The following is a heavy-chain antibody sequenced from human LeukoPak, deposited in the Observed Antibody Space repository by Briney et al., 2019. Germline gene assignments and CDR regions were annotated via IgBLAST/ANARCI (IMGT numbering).Heavy chain of an antibody. J-gene: IGHJ5*02. CDR1: GGSISSYY. D-gene: IGHD5-24*01. V-gene: IGHV4-59*01. CDR2: IYYSGST. CDR3: ARDRGLDGDNP. Sequence: SETLSLTCTVSGGSISSYYWSWIRQPPGKGLEWIGYIYYSGSTNYNPSLKSRVTISVDTSKNQFSLKLSSVTAADTAVYYCARDRGLDGDNPWGQGTLVTVSS.